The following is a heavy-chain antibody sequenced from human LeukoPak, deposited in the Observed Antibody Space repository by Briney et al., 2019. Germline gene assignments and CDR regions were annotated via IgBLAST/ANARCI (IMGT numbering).Heavy chain of an antibody. CDR1: GYTFTGYY. V-gene: IGHV1-2*02. Sequence: ASVKVSCKASGYTFTGYYMHWVRQAPGQGLEWMGWINPNSGGTNYAQKFQGRVTMTRDTSISTAYMELSRLRSDDTAVYYCARDPLNYYDSSGGGDYYGMDVWGQGTTVTVPS. D-gene: IGHD3-22*01. CDR3: ARDPLNYYDSSGGGDYYGMDV. J-gene: IGHJ6*02. CDR2: INPNSGGT.